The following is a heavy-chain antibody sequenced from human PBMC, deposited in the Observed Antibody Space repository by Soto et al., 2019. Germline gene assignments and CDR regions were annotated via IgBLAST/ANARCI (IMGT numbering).Heavy chain of an antibody. CDR1: GGSVSSGSYY. D-gene: IGHD4-17*01. J-gene: IGHJ4*02. V-gene: IGHV4-61*01. CDR2: IYYSGST. CDR3: LIDIGPRILTVY. Sequence: PSETPSLTCTVSGGSVSSGSYYWSWIRQPPGKGLEWIGYIYYSGSTNYNPSLKSRVTISVDTSKNQFSLKLSSVTAADTAVYYCLIDIGPRILTVYWGPGPLVTVSA.